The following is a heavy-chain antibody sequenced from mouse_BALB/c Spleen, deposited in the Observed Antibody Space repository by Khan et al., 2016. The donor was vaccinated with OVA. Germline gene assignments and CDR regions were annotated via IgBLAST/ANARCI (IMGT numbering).Heavy chain of an antibody. Sequence: VELVESGPGLVAPSQTLSITCTVSGFSLSNYGVHWVRQPPGKGLAWLGVIWAGGSTNHNSALMSRLSISKDDSKSPVFLQMNSLQTDETAMDYCARAFYNGAWFAYWGQGTLVTVSA. CDR1: GFSLSNYG. CDR2: IWAGGST. CDR3: ARAFYNGAWFAY. D-gene: IGHD1-3*01. V-gene: IGHV2-9*02. J-gene: IGHJ3*01.